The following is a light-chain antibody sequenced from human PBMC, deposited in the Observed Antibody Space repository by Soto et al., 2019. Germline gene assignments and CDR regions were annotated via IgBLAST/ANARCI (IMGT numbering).Light chain of an antibody. CDR2: KAS. V-gene: IGKV1-5*03. J-gene: IGKJ5*01. CDR3: QQLNAYPLT. Sequence: DIQMTQSPSTLSGSVGDRVTITCRASQTISSWLAWYQQKPGKAPKLLIYKASTLKSGVPARFSGSGSGTDFTLTISNLQPEDFATYYCQQLNAYPLTFGQGTRLEI. CDR1: QTISSW.